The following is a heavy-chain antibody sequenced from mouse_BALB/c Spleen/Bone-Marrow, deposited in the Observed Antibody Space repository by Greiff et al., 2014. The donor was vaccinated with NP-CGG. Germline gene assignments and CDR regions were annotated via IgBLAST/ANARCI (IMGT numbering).Heavy chain of an antibody. CDR3: AREGVYYGNPYWYFDV. CDR1: GFTFADYY. D-gene: IGHD2-1*01. J-gene: IGHJ1*01. V-gene: IGHV7-3*02. Sequence: EVMLVESGGGLVQPGGSLRLSCATSGFTFADYYMSWVRQPPGKALEWLGFIRNKANGYTTEYSASVKGRFTISRDNPQSILYLQMNTLRAEDSATYYCAREGVYYGNPYWYFDVWGAGTTVTVSS. CDR2: IRNKANGYTT.